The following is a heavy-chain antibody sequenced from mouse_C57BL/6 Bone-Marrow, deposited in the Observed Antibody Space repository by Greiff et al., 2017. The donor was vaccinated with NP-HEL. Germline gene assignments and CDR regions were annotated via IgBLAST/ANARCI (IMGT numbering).Heavy chain of an antibody. CDR3: ARLYYGSISAMDY. D-gene: IGHD1-1*01. V-gene: IGHV1-81*01. CDR2: IYPRSGNT. Sequence: QVQLKESGAELARPGASVKLSCKASGYTFTSYGISWVKQSTGQGLEWIGEIYPRSGNTYYNEKFKGKATLTADKSSSTAYMELRSLTSEDSAVYFCARLYYGSISAMDYWGQGTSVTVSS. CDR1: GYTFTSYG. J-gene: IGHJ4*01.